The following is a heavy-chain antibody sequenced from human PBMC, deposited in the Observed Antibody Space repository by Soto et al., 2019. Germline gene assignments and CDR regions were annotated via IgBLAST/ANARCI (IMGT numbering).Heavy chain of an antibody. CDR3: ARDKITGLYDY. Sequence: SETLSLTCAVYGGSFSGYYWTWIRQPPGTGLEWIGEINHSGSTNYNPSLKSRATISVDTSKNQFSLKLTSVTAADTAVYYCARDKITGLYDYWGQGTLVTVSS. CDR1: GGSFSGYY. J-gene: IGHJ4*02. CDR2: INHSGST. D-gene: IGHD1-1*01. V-gene: IGHV4-34*01.